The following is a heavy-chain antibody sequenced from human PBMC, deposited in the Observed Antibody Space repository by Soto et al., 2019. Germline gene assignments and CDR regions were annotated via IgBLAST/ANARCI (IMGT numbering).Heavy chain of an antibody. V-gene: IGHV3-15*01. CDR1: GFTFSNAR. J-gene: IGHJ4*02. D-gene: IGHD3-16*02. CDR3: TTGTMEDYVWGSYRYKDY. Sequence: EVQLVESGGGLVKPGGSLRLSCAASGFTFSNARMSWVRQAPGKGLEWVGRIKSKTDGGTTDYAAPVKGRFTISRDDSKNTLYLQMNSLKTEDTAVYYCTTGTMEDYVWGSYRYKDYWGQGTLVTVSS. CDR2: IKSKTDGGTT.